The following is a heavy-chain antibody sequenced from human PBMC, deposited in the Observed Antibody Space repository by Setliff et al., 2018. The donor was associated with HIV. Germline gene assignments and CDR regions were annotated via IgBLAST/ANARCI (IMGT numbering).Heavy chain of an antibody. V-gene: IGHV4-4*08. J-gene: IGHJ3*01. CDR2: IYSGGST. CDR3: ARVRSYGSAYDAFDV. Sequence: LSLTCTVSGGSIGGYYWSWIRQPPGTGLEWLGCIYSGGSTNYNPSLESRVTISLDTSKNQFSLRLTSVTAADTAVYYCARVRSYGSAYDAFDVWGSGTMVTVSS. CDR1: GGSIGGYY. D-gene: IGHD3-10*01.